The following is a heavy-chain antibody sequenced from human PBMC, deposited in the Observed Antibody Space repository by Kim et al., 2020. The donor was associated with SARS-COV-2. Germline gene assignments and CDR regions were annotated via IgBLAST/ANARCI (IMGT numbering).Heavy chain of an antibody. CDR3: ARGSVGGYGPQDLYYYGMDV. V-gene: IGHV3-13*01. D-gene: IGHD5-12*01. CDR1: GFTFSSYD. J-gene: IGHJ6*02. Sequence: GGSLRLSCAASGFTFSSYDMHWVRQATGKGLEWVSAIGTAGDTYYPGSVKGRFTISRENAKNSLYLQMNSLRAGDTAVYYCARGSVGGYGPQDLYYYGMDVWGQGTTVTVSS. CDR2: IGTAGDT.